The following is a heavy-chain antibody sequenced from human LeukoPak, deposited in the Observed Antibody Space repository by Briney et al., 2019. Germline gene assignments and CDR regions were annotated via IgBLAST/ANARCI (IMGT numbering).Heavy chain of an antibody. CDR1: GFSVSNNY. CDR3: ASRAVDTSMAEDY. CDR2: IYSGGST. Sequence: GGSLRLSCAASGFSVSNNYMAWVRQAPGKGLEWVSFIYSGGSTYYADSVKGRFTISRDNSNNTLYLQMSSLRAEDSALYYCASRAVDTSMAEDYWGQGTLVTVSS. V-gene: IGHV3-53*05. D-gene: IGHD5-18*01. J-gene: IGHJ4*02.